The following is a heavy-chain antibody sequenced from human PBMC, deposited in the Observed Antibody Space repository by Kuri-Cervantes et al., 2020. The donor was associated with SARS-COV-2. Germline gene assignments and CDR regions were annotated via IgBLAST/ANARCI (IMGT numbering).Heavy chain of an antibody. V-gene: IGHV3-48*01. Sequence: LSLTCAASGFTFSSYGVHWVRQAPGKGLEWVSYISVSGTTMYYADSVKGRFTICRDNAKNSLYLQMNSLRAGDTAVYYCVRKGDSWGQGTLVTVSS. CDR1: GFTFSSYG. CDR2: ISVSGTTM. J-gene: IGHJ4*02. CDR3: VRKGDS.